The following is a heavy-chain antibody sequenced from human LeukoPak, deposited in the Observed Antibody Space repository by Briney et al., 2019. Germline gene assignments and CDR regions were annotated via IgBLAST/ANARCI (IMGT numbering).Heavy chain of an antibody. CDR1: GFTFTDHC. V-gene: IGHV3-20*04. CDR2: INWNGGST. CDR3: ARGGRGGYSSASEYYFDY. Sequence: GGTLRLSCAASGFTFTDHCMSWVRQAPGKGLEWVSGINWNGGSTLYADSVRGRFTISRDNANNSLYLQMNSLRAEDTALYYCARGGRGGYSSASEYYFDYWGQGTLVTVSS. D-gene: IGHD5-18*01. J-gene: IGHJ4*02.